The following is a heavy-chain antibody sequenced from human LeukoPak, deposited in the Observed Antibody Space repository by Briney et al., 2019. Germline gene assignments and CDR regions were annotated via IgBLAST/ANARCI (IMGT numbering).Heavy chain of an antibody. Sequence: SETLSLTCTVSGGSISSYYWSWIRQPPGKGLEWIGYIYYSGSTNYNPSLKSRVTISVDTSKNQFSLKLSSVTAADTAVYYCARVIAARFLSWFDPWGQGTLVTVSS. CDR3: ARVIAARFLSWFDP. CDR1: GGSISSYY. V-gene: IGHV4-59*12. J-gene: IGHJ5*02. CDR2: IYYSGST. D-gene: IGHD6-6*01.